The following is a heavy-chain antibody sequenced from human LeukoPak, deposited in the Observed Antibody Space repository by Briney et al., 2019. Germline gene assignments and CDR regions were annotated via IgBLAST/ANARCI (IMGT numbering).Heavy chain of an antibody. V-gene: IGHV3-23*01. CDR1: DFPFSSYA. Sequence: PGGSLRLSCVASDFPFSSYAMSWVRQAPGKGLEWVSAISGSGGSTYYADSVKGRFTISRDNSKNTLYLQMNSLRAEDTAVYYCAKDGGKRSTQSFDYWGQGTLVTVSS. CDR3: AKDGGKRSTQSFDY. CDR2: ISGSGGST. J-gene: IGHJ4*02. D-gene: IGHD2-15*01.